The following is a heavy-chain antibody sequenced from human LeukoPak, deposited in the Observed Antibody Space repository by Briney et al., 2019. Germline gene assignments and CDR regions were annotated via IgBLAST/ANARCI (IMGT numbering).Heavy chain of an antibody. CDR1: GGTFSSYA. CDR2: IIPILGIA. D-gene: IGHD6-13*01. J-gene: IGHJ5*02. V-gene: IGHV1-69*04. CDR3: ARDIRYSSSWYRSWFDP. Sequence: ASVKVSCKASGGTFSSYAISWVRQAPGQGLEWMGRIIPILGIANYAQKFQGRVTITADKSTSTAYMELSSLRSKDTAVYYCARDIRYSSSWYRSWFDPWGQGTLVTVSS.